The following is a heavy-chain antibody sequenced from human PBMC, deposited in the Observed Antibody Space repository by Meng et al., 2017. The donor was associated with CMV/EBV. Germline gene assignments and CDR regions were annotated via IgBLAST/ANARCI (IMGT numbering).Heavy chain of an antibody. V-gene: IGHV1-69*05. D-gene: IGHD3-3*01. CDR1: GGTFSSYA. CDR2: IIPIFGTA. Sequence: SVKVSCKASGGTFSSYAISWVRQAPGQGLEWMVGIIPIFGTANYAQKFQGRVTITTDESTSTAYMELSSLRSEDTAVYYCARERESGYGMDVWGQGTTVTVSS. J-gene: IGHJ6*02. CDR3: ARERESGYGMDV.